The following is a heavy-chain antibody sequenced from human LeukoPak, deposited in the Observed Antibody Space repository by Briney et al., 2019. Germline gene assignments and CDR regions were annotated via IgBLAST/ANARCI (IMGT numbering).Heavy chain of an antibody. CDR2: IHNSAST. D-gene: IGHD3-22*01. J-gene: IGHJ3*02. Sequence: SETLSLTCTVSGGSISSYYWSWIRQPPGKGLEWIGYIHNSASTNYNPSLKSRVTISVDTSKKQFSLKLNSVTAADTAVYYCARRTKVYYYDSSGQGDAFDIWGQGTMVTVSS. V-gene: IGHV4-59*08. CDR3: ARRTKVYYYDSSGQGDAFDI. CDR1: GGSISSYY.